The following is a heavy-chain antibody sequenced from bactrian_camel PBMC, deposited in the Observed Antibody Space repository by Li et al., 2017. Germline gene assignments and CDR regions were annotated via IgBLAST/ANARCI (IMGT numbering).Heavy chain of an antibody. CDR1: GFTFGPGA. Sequence: VQLVESGGGLVQPGGSLTLSCAVSGFTFGPGAVSWLRQASGKGLEWVSAINSAGEAIYYADSVKGRFTISRDNAENTLYLQMNSLKIEDTAMYFCAADRSWGGGYYGANFGYWGQGTQVTVS. V-gene: IGHV3S31*01. D-gene: IGHD2*01. CDR2: INSAGEAI. J-gene: IGHJ6*01. CDR3: AADRSWGGGYYGANFGY.